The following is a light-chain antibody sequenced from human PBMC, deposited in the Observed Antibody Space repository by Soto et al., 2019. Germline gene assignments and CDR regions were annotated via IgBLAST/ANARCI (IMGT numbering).Light chain of an antibody. Sequence: EIVLTQSPGTLSLSPGERATLFCRASQTITTSQLAWYQQKPGQDPRVLIFGASNRATGIPDRFSGSGSGTDFTLTISRMEPEDSAIYYCQPYAGSPRTFRQGTTVEVK. V-gene: IGKV3-20*01. CDR3: QPYAGSPRT. CDR1: QTITTSQ. CDR2: GAS. J-gene: IGKJ1*01.